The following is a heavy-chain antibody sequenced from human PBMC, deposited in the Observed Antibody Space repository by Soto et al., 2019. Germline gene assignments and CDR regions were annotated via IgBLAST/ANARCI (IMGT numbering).Heavy chain of an antibody. D-gene: IGHD3-9*01. CDR2: ISGSGSSI. J-gene: IGHJ4*02. Sequence: AGGSLRLSCAASGFTFSSYEMNWVRQAPGKGLEWVSYISGSGSSIYYADSVKGRFTVSRDNAKKSLYLQMNGLRAEDTAVYYCARESDYDTFDYWGQGTLVTVSS. CDR3: ARESDYDTFDY. V-gene: IGHV3-48*03. CDR1: GFTFSSYE.